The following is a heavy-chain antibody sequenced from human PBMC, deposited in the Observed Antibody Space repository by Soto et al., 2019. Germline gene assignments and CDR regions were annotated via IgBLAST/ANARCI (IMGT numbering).Heavy chain of an antibody. J-gene: IGHJ4*02. V-gene: IGHV4-39*01. Sequence: SETLSLTCTVSGGSISSNSYYWGWIRQPPGKGLEWIGCIHYSGSTYYNPSLRSRVTSSVDTSKNQLSLKVSSVTAADTAVYYCARRLFSSTWPSYFDYWGQGTLVTVSS. CDR1: GGSISSNSYY. CDR3: ARRLFSSTWPSYFDY. D-gene: IGHD6-13*01. CDR2: IHYSGST.